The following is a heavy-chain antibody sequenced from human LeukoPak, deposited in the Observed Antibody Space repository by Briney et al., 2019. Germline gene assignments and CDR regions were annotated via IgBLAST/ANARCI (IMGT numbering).Heavy chain of an antibody. J-gene: IGHJ4*02. CDR1: GFSFSNYG. CDR2: ISYDGKVK. CDR3: VKEVTQHTSGWYFWH. Sequence: GGSLRLSCVASGFSFSNYGMQWVRQAPGKGLEWVGFISYDGKVKYYADSVKGRFTISRDNSKNTLYLQMNSLRAEDTAVCYCVKEVTQHTSGWYFWHWGQGNLVTVSS. V-gene: IGHV3-30*18. D-gene: IGHD6-19*01.